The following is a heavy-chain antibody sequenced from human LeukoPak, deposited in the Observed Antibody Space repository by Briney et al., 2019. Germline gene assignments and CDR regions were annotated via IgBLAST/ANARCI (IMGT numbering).Heavy chain of an antibody. CDR1: GYTFTSYD. CDR3: ARAPWFGELLRDAFDI. J-gene: IGHJ3*02. CDR2: MNPNSGNT. Sequence: GASVKVSCKASGYTFTSYDINWVRQATGQGLEWMGWMNPNSGNTGYAQKFQGRVTITRNTSISTAYMELSSLRSEDTAVYYCARAPWFGELLRDAFDIWGQGTMVTVSS. D-gene: IGHD3-10*01. V-gene: IGHV1-8*03.